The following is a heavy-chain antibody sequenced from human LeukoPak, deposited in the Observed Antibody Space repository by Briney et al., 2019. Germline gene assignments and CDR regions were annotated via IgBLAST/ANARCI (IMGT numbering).Heavy chain of an antibody. V-gene: IGHV3-23*01. D-gene: IGHD3-3*01. J-gene: IGHJ4*02. CDR2: ISGSGGST. CDR1: GFTFSSYA. Sequence: PGGSLRLSCAASGFTFSSYAMSWVRQAPGKGLEWVSAISGSGGSTYYADSVKGRFTISRDNSKNTLYLQMNSLRAEDTAVYYCAKGRGRRSAYYDFWSGYSGLFDYWGQGTLVTVS. CDR3: AKGRGRRSAYYDFWSGYSGLFDY.